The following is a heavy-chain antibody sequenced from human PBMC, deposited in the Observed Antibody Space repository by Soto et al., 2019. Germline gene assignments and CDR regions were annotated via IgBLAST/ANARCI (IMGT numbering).Heavy chain of an antibody. J-gene: IGHJ6*02. Sequence: QVQLVQSGAEVKKPGASVKVSCKASGYTFTRSGISWVRQAPGQGLEWMGWINGYNGNTNYAQKFQGRITMTTDTPPRTAYMELRILRSDDTAVYYCARMGAVPYYYYGMDVWGQGTTVIVSS. CDR2: INGYNGNT. CDR1: GYTFTRSG. D-gene: IGHD3-16*01. CDR3: ARMGAVPYYYYGMDV. V-gene: IGHV1-18*01.